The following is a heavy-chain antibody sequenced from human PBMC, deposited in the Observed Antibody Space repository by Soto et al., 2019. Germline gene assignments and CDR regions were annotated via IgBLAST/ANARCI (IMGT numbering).Heavy chain of an antibody. D-gene: IGHD6-13*01. CDR3: ESSTPDTPGAAAGFGY. CDR2: INHSGST. J-gene: IGHJ4*02. V-gene: IGHV4-34*01. Sequence: SETLSLTCAVYGGSFSGYYWSWIRQPPGKGLEWIGEINHSGSTNYNPSLKSRVTISVDTSKNQFSLKLSSVTAADTAVYYCESSTPDTPGAAAGFGYWGQGTLATVSS. CDR1: GGSFSGYY.